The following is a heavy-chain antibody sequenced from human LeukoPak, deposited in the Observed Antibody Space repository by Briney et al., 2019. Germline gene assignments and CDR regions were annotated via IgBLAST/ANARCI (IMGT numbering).Heavy chain of an antibody. J-gene: IGHJ4*02. Sequence: GSLRISCTAAAFLFIEYSMNGVVQAPAKELEWISYIGIDSGNTKYADSVRGRFTISANKAKNSLYLQMNSLRVEDTAVYYCARDHNYAFDNWGQGTLVSVAS. CDR3: ARDHNYAFDN. CDR1: AFLFIEYS. V-gene: IGHV3-48*01. D-gene: IGHD1-1*01. CDR2: IGIDSGNT.